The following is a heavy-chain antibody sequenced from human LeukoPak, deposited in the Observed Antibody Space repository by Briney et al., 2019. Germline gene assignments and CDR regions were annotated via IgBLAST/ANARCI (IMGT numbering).Heavy chain of an antibody. V-gene: IGHV1-2*04. Sequence: ASMKVSCKASGYTFTGYYMHWVRQAPGQGLEWMGWINPNSGGTNYAQKFQGWVTMTRDTSISTAYMELSRLRSDDTAVYYCARAPTPEYDILTGYYPDYYYYYGMDVWGKGTTVTVSS. D-gene: IGHD3-9*01. CDR3: ARAPTPEYDILTGYYPDYYYYYGMDV. J-gene: IGHJ6*04. CDR1: GYTFTGYY. CDR2: INPNSGGT.